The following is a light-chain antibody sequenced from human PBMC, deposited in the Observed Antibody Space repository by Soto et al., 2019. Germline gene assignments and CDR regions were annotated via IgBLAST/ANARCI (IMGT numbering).Light chain of an antibody. Sequence: SSELTQPSSVSVSPGQTARITCSGVLLAQKFARWFQQKPGQAPGLLIFKDTEPPSGIPERLSGSSSWTTVTLTMSGAQVEDEADYYCYSAADNRLVIFGGGTQLTVL. J-gene: IGLJ2*01. V-gene: IGLV3-27*01. CDR3: YSAADNRLVI. CDR1: LLAQKF. CDR2: KDT.